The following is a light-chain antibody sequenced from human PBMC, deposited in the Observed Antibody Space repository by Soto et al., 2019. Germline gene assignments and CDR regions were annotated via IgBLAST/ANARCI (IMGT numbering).Light chain of an antibody. Sequence: QSVLTQPPSVSGAPGQRVTISCTGSSSNIGAGYDVHWYQQLPGTAPKLLIDGSFNRPSGVLDRFSGSKSGTPASQAITGLQAEDEAEYYCSSYTTFNQTACVFGTGTKLTVL. J-gene: IGLJ1*01. CDR2: GSF. CDR1: SSNIGAGYD. V-gene: IGLV1-40*01. CDR3: SSYTTFNQTACV.